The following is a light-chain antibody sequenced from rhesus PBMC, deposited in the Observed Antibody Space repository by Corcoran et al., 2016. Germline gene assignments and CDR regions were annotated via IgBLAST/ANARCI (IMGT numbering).Light chain of an antibody. J-gene: IGLJ6*01. CDR1: SSDIGGYNY. CDR3: SSYAGSNTYV. CDR2: EVS. V-gene: IGLV2-32*02. Sequence: QAALTQPRSVSGSPGQSVTISCPGTSSDIGGYNYVSWYQHHPGTAPKLMIYEVSKRPSGVSDRFSGSKSANTASLTISGLQAEDEADYYCSSYAGSNTYVFGSGTKLTVL.